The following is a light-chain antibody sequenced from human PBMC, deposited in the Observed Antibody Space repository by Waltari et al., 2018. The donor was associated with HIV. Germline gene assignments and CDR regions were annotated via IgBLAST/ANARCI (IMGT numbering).Light chain of an antibody. CDR2: TNN. CDR1: TSNIGRNA. J-gene: IGLJ2*01. V-gene: IGLV1-44*01. Sequence: QSVLTQPPSTSGTPGQRVTVSCSGSTSNIGRNAINWYQQVPGTAPKLLIYTNNQRPSGVPDRFAGSKSGTSASLAISGLQSEDEADYYCATWDDSLNALVFGGGTKLT. CDR3: ATWDDSLNALV.